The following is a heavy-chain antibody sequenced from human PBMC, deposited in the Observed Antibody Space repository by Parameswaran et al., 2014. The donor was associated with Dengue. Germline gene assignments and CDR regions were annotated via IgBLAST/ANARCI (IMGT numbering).Heavy chain of an antibody. CDR2: IYYTGST. J-gene: IGHJ1*01. CDR3: AGVEAQWEHYFQH. D-gene: IGHD1-26*01. Sequence: WIRQPPGKGLEWIGTIYYTGSTKYNPSLKSRVTMSLDTSKNQFSLRLTSMTAADTALYYCAGVEAQWEHYFQHWGQGTQVTVSS. V-gene: IGHV4-39*07.